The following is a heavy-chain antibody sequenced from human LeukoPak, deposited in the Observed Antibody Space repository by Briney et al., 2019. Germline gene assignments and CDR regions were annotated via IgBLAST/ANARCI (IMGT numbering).Heavy chain of an antibody. V-gene: IGHV1-46*01. CDR3: ARAGAYSSGVFAY. CDR1: GYTFTSYY. CDR2: INPSGGSP. J-gene: IGHJ4*02. D-gene: IGHD6-19*01. Sequence: ASVKVSCKASGYTFTSYYMHWVRQAPGQGLEWMGLINPSGGSPSYAQRFQGRITMTRDTSTSTVYMEVSSLRSEDSAVYYCARAGAYSSGVFAYWGRGTLVTVSS.